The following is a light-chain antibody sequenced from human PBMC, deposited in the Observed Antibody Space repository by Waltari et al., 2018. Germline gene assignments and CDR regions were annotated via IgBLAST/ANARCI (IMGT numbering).Light chain of an antibody. J-gene: IGKJ2*01. CDR1: QSLVFSSNNKNY. V-gene: IGKV4-1*01. Sequence: DIVMTQSPDSLAVSLGERATINCKSSQSLVFSSNNKNYLAWYQQKPGQPPKLLITWASTRESGVPDRFSGSGSETDFTLTISSLQAEDVAVYYCQQCYTFPYTFGQGTKLEIK. CDR3: QQCYTFPYT. CDR2: WAS.